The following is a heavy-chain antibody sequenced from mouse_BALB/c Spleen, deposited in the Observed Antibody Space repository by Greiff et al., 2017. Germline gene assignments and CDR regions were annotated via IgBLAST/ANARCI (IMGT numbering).Heavy chain of an antibody. CDR1: GYTFTSYW. V-gene: IGHV1-69*02. CDR3: TRSDGNYFDY. Sequence: VQLQQPGAELVRPGASVKLSCKASGYTFTSYWINWVKQRPGQGLEWIGNIYPSDSYTNYNQKFKDKATLTVDKSSSTAYMQLSSPTSEDSAVYYCTRSDGNYFDYWGQGTTLTVSS. D-gene: IGHD2-1*01. J-gene: IGHJ2*01. CDR2: IYPSDSYT.